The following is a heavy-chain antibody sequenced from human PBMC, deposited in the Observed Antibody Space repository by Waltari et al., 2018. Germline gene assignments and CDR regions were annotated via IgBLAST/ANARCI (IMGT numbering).Heavy chain of an antibody. Sequence: HLQLQESGPGLVKPSETLSLICTVSDASVRRHAYYWGRIRQPPGEGLAWIATVYYDGYTYYNPSLKSRVTISLDTSKNQFSLKLTSVTAADTAVYYCARGAGHYKPFDSWGQGTLVTVSS. CDR2: VYYDGYT. CDR3: ARGAGHYKPFDS. J-gene: IGHJ4*02. CDR1: DASVRRHAYY. V-gene: IGHV4-39*07. D-gene: IGHD4-4*01.